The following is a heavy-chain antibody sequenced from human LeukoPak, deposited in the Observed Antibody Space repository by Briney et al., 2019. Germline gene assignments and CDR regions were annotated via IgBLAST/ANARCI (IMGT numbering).Heavy chain of an antibody. Sequence: GSLRLSCAASGFTFSSYGMHWVRQAPGKGLEGVAVISYDGSNKYYADSVKGRFTISRDNSKNTLYLQMNSLSAEDTAVYYCARGSLEWLFGADYWGQGTLVTVSS. V-gene: IGHV3-30*03. D-gene: IGHD3-3*01. CDR2: ISYDGSNK. CDR3: ARGSLEWLFGADY. CDR1: GFTFSSYG. J-gene: IGHJ4*02.